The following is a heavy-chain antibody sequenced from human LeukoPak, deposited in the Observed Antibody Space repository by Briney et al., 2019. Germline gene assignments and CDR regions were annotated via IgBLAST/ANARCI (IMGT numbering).Heavy chain of an antibody. D-gene: IGHD3-10*01. CDR2: INHSGST. Sequence: SETLSLTCAVYGGSFSGYYWSWIRQPPGKGLELIGEINHSGSTNYNPSLKSRVTISVDTSKNRFSLKLNSMTAADTAVYYCARGGLSYYYGSSSFDYWGQGTLVTVSS. CDR3: ARGGLSYYYGSSSFDY. CDR1: GGSFSGYY. J-gene: IGHJ4*02. V-gene: IGHV4-34*01.